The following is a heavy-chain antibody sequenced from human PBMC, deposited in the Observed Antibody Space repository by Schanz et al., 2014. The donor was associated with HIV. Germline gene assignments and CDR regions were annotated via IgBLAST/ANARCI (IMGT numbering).Heavy chain of an antibody. CDR3: ARDWYYDSSGYGMDV. J-gene: IGHJ6*02. CDR1: GYTFTTYG. CDR2: ISPNNGNR. Sequence: QVQLVQSGAEVKKPGASVKVSCKASGYTFTTYGITWVRQAPGQGLEWMGWISPNNGNRNYAQKLQGRVTMTTDTSTTTAYMELRSLRSDETAIYYCARDWYYDSSGYGMDVWGQGTTVTVSS. V-gene: IGHV1-18*01. D-gene: IGHD3-22*01.